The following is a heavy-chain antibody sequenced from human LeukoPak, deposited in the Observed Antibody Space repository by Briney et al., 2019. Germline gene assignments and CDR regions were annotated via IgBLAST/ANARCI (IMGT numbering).Heavy chain of an antibody. Sequence: WETLSLTCAVYGGSFSGYYWSWIRQPPGKGLEWIGEINHSGSTNYNPSLKSRVTISVDTSKNQFSLKLSSVTAADTAVYYCARAGDSSGYDDPFDYWGQGTLVTVSS. J-gene: IGHJ4*02. V-gene: IGHV4-34*01. CDR1: GGSFSGYY. CDR3: ARAGDSSGYDDPFDY. D-gene: IGHD3-22*01. CDR2: INHSGST.